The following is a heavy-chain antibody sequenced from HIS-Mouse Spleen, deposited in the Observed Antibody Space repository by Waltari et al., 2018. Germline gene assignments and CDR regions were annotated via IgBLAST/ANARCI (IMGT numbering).Heavy chain of an antibody. J-gene: IGHJ2*01. CDR1: GGSISSSSYY. V-gene: IGHV4-39*07. Sequence: QLQLQESGPGLVKPSETLSLTCTVSGGSISSSSYYWGWIRQPPGKGLEWIGRIYYRGSTYYNPALKRRVTISVDTSKNQFPLKLSSVTAADTAVYYCAREIPYSSSWYDWYFDLWGRGTLVTVSS. CDR3: AREIPYSSSWYDWYFDL. CDR2: IYYRGST. D-gene: IGHD6-13*01.